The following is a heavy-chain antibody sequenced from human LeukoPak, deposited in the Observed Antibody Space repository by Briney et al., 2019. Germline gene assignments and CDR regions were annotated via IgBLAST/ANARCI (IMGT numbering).Heavy chain of an antibody. Sequence: SETLSLTCTVSGGSISSSSYYWGWIRQPPGKGLEWIGEINHSGSTNYNPSLKSRVTISVDTSKNQFSLKLSSVTAADTAVYFCARGYGDNSGAFDIWGQGTLVTVSS. CDR2: INHSGST. V-gene: IGHV4-39*07. J-gene: IGHJ3*02. D-gene: IGHD4-23*01. CDR1: GGSISSSSYY. CDR3: ARGYGDNSGAFDI.